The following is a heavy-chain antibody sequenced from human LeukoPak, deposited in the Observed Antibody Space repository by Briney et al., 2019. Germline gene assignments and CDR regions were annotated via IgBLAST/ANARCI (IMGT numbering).Heavy chain of an antibody. CDR3: AREIVGPTTALDY. Sequence: SETLSLTCTVSGGSFSIYYWSWIRQPAGKGLEWIGRIYTSGSTNYIPSLKSRVTISIDTSKNQFSLRLTSVTAADTAVYYCAREIVGPTTALDYWGRGTLVTVSS. J-gene: IGHJ4*02. V-gene: IGHV4-4*07. D-gene: IGHD1-26*01. CDR1: GGSFSIYY. CDR2: IYTSGST.